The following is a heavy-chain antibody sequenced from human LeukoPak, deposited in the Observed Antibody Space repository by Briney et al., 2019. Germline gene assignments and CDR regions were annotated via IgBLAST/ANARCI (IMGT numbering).Heavy chain of an antibody. CDR1: GGSFSGYY. Sequence: SETLSLTCAVYGGSFSGYYWSWIRQPPGKGLEWIGEINHSGSTNYNPSLKSRVTISVDTSKNQFSLKLSPVTAADTAVYYCARHVGPRRSSYYPHWGQGTLVTVSS. CDR3: ARHVGPRRSSYYPH. CDR2: INHSGST. D-gene: IGHD1-26*01. V-gene: IGHV4-34*01. J-gene: IGHJ4*02.